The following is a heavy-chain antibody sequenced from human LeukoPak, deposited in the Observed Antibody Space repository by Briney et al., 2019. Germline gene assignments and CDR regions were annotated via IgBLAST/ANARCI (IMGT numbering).Heavy chain of an antibody. V-gene: IGHV5-51*01. CDR2: IYPGESDT. Sequence: GESLKISCKGSGYSFPSYWIGWVRQMPGKGLEWMGIIYPGESDTRYSPSFQGQVTISADKSISTAYLQCSSLKASDTAMYYCARVYDSSGYYYGQGAFDIWGQGTMVTVSS. CDR3: ARVYDSSGYYYGQGAFDI. CDR1: GYSFPSYW. D-gene: IGHD3-22*01. J-gene: IGHJ3*02.